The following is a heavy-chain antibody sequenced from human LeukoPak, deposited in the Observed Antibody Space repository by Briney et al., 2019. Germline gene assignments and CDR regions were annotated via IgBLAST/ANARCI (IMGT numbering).Heavy chain of an antibody. CDR2: ISGSGAST. CDR3: AKTTYYDSSGYSDFDY. V-gene: IGHV3-23*01. CDR1: GFTFSSYA. D-gene: IGHD3-22*01. J-gene: IGHJ4*02. Sequence: GGSLRLSCAASGFTFSSYAMSWVRQAPGKGLEWVSAISGSGASTYYADSVKGRFTISRDNSKNTLYLQMNSLRAEGTAVYYCAKTTYYDSSGYSDFDYWGQGTLVTVSS.